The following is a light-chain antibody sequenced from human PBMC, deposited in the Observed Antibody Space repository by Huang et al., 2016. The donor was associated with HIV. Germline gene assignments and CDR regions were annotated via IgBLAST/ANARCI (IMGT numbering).Light chain of an antibody. J-gene: IGKJ1*01. V-gene: IGKV3-15*01. CDR2: GAS. Sequence: EIVMTQSPATLSVSPGERATLSCRASQSVGSNLAWYQQKPGQAPRLLIYGASTRATCIPARFSGSGSGTEFTLTISSLQSEDFAVYYCQQYNNWPPWTFGQGTKVEIK. CDR1: QSVGSN. CDR3: QQYNNWPPWT.